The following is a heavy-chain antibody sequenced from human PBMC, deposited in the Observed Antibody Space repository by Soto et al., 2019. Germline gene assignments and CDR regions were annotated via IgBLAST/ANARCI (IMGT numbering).Heavy chain of an antibody. CDR1: GGSISSYY. CDR3: ARSLNWNYSWFDP. V-gene: IGHV4-59*01. CDR2: IYYSGST. J-gene: IGHJ5*02. D-gene: IGHD1-7*01. Sequence: ETLSLTCTVSGGSISSYYWSWIRQPPGKGLEWIGYIYYSGSTNYNPSLKSRVTISVDTSKNQFSLKLSSVTAADTAVYYCARSLNWNYSWFDPWGQGTLVTVSS.